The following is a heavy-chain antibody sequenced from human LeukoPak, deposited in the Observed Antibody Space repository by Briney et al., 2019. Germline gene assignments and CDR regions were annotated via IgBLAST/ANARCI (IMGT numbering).Heavy chain of an antibody. D-gene: IGHD3-10*01. V-gene: IGHV4-59*12. CDR1: GGSISLYY. Sequence: SETLSLTCSVSGGSISLYYWSWIRQPPGKGLEWIGYIYYTGSTNYNPSLKSRVTISVDTSKNQFSLKLSSVTAADTAVYYCARGDRVDYYGSGTNFDYWGQGTLVTVSS. CDR3: ARGDRVDYYGSGTNFDY. J-gene: IGHJ4*02. CDR2: IYYTGST.